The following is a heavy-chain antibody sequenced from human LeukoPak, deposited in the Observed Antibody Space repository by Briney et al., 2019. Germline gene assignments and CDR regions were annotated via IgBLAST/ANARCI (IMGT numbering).Heavy chain of an antibody. CDR3: ARVEGITGTTSGFDY. J-gene: IGHJ4*02. CDR1: GYTFTGYY. D-gene: IGHD1-20*01. V-gene: IGHV1-2*06. Sequence: ASVKVSCKASGYTFTGYYMHWVRQAPGQGLEWMGRINPNSGGTNYAQKFRGRVTMTRDTSISTAYMELSRLRSDDTAVYYCARVEGITGTTSGFDYWGQGTLVTVSS. CDR2: INPNSGGT.